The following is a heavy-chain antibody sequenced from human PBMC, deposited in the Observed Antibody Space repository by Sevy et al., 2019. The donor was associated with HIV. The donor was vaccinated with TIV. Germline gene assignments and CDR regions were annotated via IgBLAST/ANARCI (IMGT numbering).Heavy chain of an antibody. CDR2: ISSSSSYI. CDR3: ASMARYGRWWYYYGMDV. J-gene: IGHJ6*02. D-gene: IGHD2-15*01. Sequence: GGSLRLSCAASGFTFSSYSMNWVRHAPGKGLEWVSSISSSSSYIYYADSVKGRFTISRDNARNSLYLQMNSLRAEDTAVYYCASMARYGRWWYYYGMDVWGQGTTVTVSS. V-gene: IGHV3-21*01. CDR1: GFTFSSYS.